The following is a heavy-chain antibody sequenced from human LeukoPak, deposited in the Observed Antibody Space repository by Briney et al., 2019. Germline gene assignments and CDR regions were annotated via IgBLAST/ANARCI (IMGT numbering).Heavy chain of an antibody. CDR3: AKEGRKVSIAAAGTTADY. D-gene: IGHD6-13*01. CDR2: ISSSSSTI. V-gene: IGHV3-48*04. CDR1: GFTFSSYS. J-gene: IGHJ4*02. Sequence: GGSLRLSCAASGFTFSSYSMNWVRQAPGKGLEWVSYISSSSSTIYYADSVKGRFTISRDNAKNSLYLQMNSLRAEDTAVYYCAKEGRKVSIAAAGTTADYWGQGTLVTVSS.